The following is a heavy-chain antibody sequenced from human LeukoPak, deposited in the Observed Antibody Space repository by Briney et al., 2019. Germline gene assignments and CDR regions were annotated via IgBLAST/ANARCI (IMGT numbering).Heavy chain of an antibody. D-gene: IGHD2-2*01. CDR1: GGSISSYY. J-gene: IGHJ3*02. Sequence: SETLSLTCTVSGGSISSYYWSWIRQPPGKGLEWIGYIYYSGGTNYNPSLKSRVTISVDTSKNQFSLKLSSVTAADTAVYYCARVQALSCSSTSCYSLDAFDIWGQGTMVTVSS. CDR3: ARVQALSCSSTSCYSLDAFDI. CDR2: IYYSGGT. V-gene: IGHV4-59*01.